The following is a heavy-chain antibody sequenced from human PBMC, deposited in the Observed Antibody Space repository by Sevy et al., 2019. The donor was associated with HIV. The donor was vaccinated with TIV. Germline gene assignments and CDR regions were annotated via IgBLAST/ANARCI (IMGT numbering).Heavy chain of an antibody. V-gene: IGHV1-2*02. CDR2: INPNSDGT. Sequence: ASVNVSCKASGYTFTGYYMHWVRQAPGQGLEWMGWINPNSDGTNYAQKFQGRVTMTRDTSISTAYMELSRLRSDDTAVYYCASTAGRYVAFDIWGQGTMVTVSS. CDR3: ASTAGRYVAFDI. CDR1: GYTFTGYY. J-gene: IGHJ3*02. D-gene: IGHD3-9*01.